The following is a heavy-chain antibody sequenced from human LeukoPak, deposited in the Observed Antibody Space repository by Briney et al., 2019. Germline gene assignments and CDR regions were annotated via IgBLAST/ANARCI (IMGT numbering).Heavy chain of an antibody. D-gene: IGHD5-18*01. Sequence: GGSLRLSCATSGFTFSSYWMHWVRQAPGKGLVWVSRINSDGSSTTYADSVKGRFTITRDNAKNTLFLQMNSLRADDTAVYYCVRNAAMAADVWGQGTMVTVSS. CDR2: INSDGSST. CDR1: GFTFSSYW. J-gene: IGHJ3*01. V-gene: IGHV3-74*01. CDR3: VRNAAMAADV.